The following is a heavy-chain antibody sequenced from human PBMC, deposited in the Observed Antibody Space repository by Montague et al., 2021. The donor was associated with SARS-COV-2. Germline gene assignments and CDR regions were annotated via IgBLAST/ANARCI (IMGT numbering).Heavy chain of an antibody. D-gene: IGHD3-3*01. CDR1: GGSITDINYY. Sequence: SETLSLTCTVSGGSITDINYYWGWIRQPPGKGLKWIGNIFHSGSTYYNPSLMSRVTISVDTSRNEFSLKVNSVTAADTAVYYCARHSGRDTIFGVVIIPDAFDXWGQGTMVTVSS. V-gene: IGHV4-39*01. CDR2: IFHSGST. J-gene: IGHJ3*02. CDR3: ARHSGRDTIFGVVIIPDAFDX.